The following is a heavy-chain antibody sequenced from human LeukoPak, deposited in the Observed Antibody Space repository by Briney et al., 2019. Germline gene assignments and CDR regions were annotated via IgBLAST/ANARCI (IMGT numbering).Heavy chain of an antibody. CDR3: ASPPSGPQQWLARGTGGLVFDY. Sequence: GGSLRLSCAASGFTFSSYAMHWVRQAPGKGLEWVAVISYDGSNKYYADSVKGRFTISRDNSKNTLYLQMNSLRAEDTAVYYCASPPSGPQQWLARGTGGLVFDYWGQGTLVTVSS. J-gene: IGHJ4*02. V-gene: IGHV3-30-3*01. CDR2: ISYDGSNK. CDR1: GFTFSSYA. D-gene: IGHD6-19*01.